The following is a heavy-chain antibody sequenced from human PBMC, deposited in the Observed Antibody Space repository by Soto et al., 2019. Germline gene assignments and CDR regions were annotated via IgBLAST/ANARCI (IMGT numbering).Heavy chain of an antibody. CDR2: ISSSSSYI. Sequence: GGSLRLSCAASGFTFSSYSMNWVRQAPGKGLEWVSSISSSSSYIYYAVSVKGRFTISRDNAKNSLYLQMNSLRAEDTAVYYCARVQEGIGYSYGLVFDYWGQGTLVTVSS. V-gene: IGHV3-21*01. J-gene: IGHJ4*02. D-gene: IGHD5-18*01. CDR1: GFTFSSYS. CDR3: ARVQEGIGYSYGLVFDY.